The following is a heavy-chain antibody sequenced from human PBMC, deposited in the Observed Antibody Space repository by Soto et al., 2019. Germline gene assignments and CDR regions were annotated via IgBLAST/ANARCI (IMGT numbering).Heavy chain of an antibody. CDR3: AREEGGTRGYYYIDV. CDR1: GGSVSSSGHY. V-gene: IGHV4-31*03. Sequence: QVQLQESGPGLVRPSQTLSLTCSVSGGSVSSSGHYWSWIRQHPGKSLEWIGYIYYSGSTYYNPSLESRLTISLDTSKNEFSLKLSSVTAADTAVYYCAREEGGTRGYYYIDVWGKGTTVTVSS. D-gene: IGHD1-1*01. J-gene: IGHJ6*03. CDR2: IYYSGST.